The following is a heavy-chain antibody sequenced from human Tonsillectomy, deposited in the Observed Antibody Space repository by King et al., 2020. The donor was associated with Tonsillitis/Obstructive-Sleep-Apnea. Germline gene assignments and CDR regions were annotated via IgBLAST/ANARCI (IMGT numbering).Heavy chain of an antibody. CDR1: GFTFSSYA. V-gene: IGHV3-30*01. CDR2: ISYDGSNK. D-gene: IGHD3-3*01. Sequence: VQLVESGGGVVQPGRSLRLSCAASGFTFSSYAMHWVRQAPGKGLEWVAVISYDGSNKYYADSVKGRFTISRDNSKNTLYLQMNSLRAEDTAVYYCAREKGKTVFGVVIAWFDPWGQGTLVTVSS. J-gene: IGHJ5*02. CDR3: AREKGKTVFGVVIAWFDP.